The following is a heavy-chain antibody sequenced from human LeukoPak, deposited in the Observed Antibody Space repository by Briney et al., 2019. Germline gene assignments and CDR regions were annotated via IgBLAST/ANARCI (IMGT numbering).Heavy chain of an antibody. CDR1: GFTFSNYW. Sequence: QPGGSLRLSCAASGFTFSNYWMHWVRQAPGKGLAWVSRLNADGNSITYADSVRGRFTISRDNAKNTVHLQMNSLRVEDTAIYFCAGAYSAYDPFDYWGQGILVTVSS. J-gene: IGHJ4*02. CDR2: LNADGNSI. CDR3: AGAYSAYDPFDY. V-gene: IGHV3-74*01. D-gene: IGHD5-12*01.